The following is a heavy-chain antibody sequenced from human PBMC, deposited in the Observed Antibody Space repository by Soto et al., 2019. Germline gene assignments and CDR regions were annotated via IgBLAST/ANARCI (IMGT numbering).Heavy chain of an antibody. CDR3: AKGRAPSGWYPPYYYGMDV. Sequence: GGSLRLSCAASGFTFSSYGMHWVRQAPGKGLEWVAVIWYDGSNKYYADSVRGRFTISRDNSKNTLYLHINSLRAEDTAVYYCAKGRAPSGWYPPYYYGMDVWGQGTTVTVSS. J-gene: IGHJ6*02. CDR2: IWYDGSNK. D-gene: IGHD6-19*01. V-gene: IGHV3-33*06. CDR1: GFTFSSYG.